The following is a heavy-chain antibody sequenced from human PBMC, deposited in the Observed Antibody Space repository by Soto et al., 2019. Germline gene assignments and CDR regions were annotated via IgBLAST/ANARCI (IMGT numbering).Heavy chain of an antibody. V-gene: IGHV3-23*01. Sequence: GGSLRLSCAASGFTFSSYAMSWVRQAPGKGLEWVSAISGSGGSTYYADSVKGRFTISRDNSKNTLYLQMNSLRAEDTAVYYCASTTPEDTWYSSGLQDYWGQGTLVTVSS. J-gene: IGHJ4*02. D-gene: IGHD6-19*01. CDR1: GFTFSSYA. CDR2: ISGSGGST. CDR3: ASTTPEDTWYSSGLQDY.